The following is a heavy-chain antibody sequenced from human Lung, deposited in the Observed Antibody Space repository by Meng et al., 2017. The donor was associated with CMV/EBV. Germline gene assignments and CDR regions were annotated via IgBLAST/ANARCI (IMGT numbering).Heavy chain of an antibody. CDR1: AFTFSSYE. CDR3: AREDYGSGSLGD. CDR2: ITSFGSTI. D-gene: IGHD3-10*01. J-gene: IGHJ4*02. Sequence: GGSLRLXCAASAFTFSSYEMNWVRQAPGKGLEWVSYITSFGSTIHYADSVKGRFTISRDNAKNLLFLQMNTLRAEDTAVYYCAREDYGSGSLGDWGQGTLVTVSS. V-gene: IGHV3-48*03.